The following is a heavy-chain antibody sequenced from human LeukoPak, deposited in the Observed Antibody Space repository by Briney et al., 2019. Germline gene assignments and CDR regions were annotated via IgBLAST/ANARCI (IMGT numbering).Heavy chain of an antibody. Sequence: GGSLRLSCAASGFTFSNYAMHWVRQAPGKGLEWVALISYDGSNKYYPDSVKGRFTISRDNAKNTLYLQMNSLRAEDTAVYYCARVPYYYDSSGYYHYYYYYGMDVWGQGTTVTVSS. V-gene: IGHV3-30-3*01. J-gene: IGHJ6*02. CDR3: ARVPYYYDSSGYYHYYYYYGMDV. D-gene: IGHD3-22*01. CDR1: GFTFSNYA. CDR2: ISYDGSNK.